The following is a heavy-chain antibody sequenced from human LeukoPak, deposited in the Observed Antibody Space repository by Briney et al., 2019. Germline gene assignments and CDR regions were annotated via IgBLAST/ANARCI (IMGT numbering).Heavy chain of an antibody. V-gene: IGHV3-30-3*01. D-gene: IGHD3-3*01. CDR2: ISYDGSNK. CDR1: GFTFSSYA. CDR3: ARDPRLYYDFWSGYSNHNWFDP. Sequence: GGSLRLSCAASGFTFSSYAMHWVRQAPGKGLEWVAVISYDGSNKYYADSVKGRFTISRDNSKNTLYLQMNSPRAEDTAVYYCARDPRLYYDFWSGYSNHNWFDPWGQGTLVTVSS. J-gene: IGHJ5*02.